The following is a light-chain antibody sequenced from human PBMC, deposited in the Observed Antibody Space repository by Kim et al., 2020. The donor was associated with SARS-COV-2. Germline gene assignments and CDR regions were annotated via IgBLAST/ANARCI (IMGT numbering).Light chain of an antibody. CDR3: QSYDSSLGGVV. CDR2: GNS. J-gene: IGLJ2*01. V-gene: IGLV1-40*01. CDR1: RSNRGAGDD. Sequence: PGEGVARSGTGGRSNRGAGDDVDWYQQVPGPAPKLLSYGNSNRPSGVPDRFSGSKSGTSASLAITGVQAEDEADYYCQSYDSSLGGVVLGGGTQLTVL.